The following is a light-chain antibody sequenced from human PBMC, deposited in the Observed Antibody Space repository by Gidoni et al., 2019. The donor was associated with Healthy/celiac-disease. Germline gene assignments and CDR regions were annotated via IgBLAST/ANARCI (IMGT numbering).Light chain of an antibody. CDR1: NIGSKS. Sequence: SYVLTQPPSVSVAPGQTARITCGGNNIGSKSVHWYQQKPGQAPVLVVYDDSDRPPGIPERFSGSNSGNTATLTISRVEAGDEADYYCQVWDSSSDLLFGGGTKLTVL. J-gene: IGLJ2*01. CDR3: QVWDSSSDLL. V-gene: IGLV3-21*02. CDR2: DDS.